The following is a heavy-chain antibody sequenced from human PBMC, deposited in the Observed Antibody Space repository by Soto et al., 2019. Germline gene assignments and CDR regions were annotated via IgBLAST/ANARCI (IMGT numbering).Heavy chain of an antibody. V-gene: IGHV4-39*01. CDR2: MYYSGST. J-gene: IGHJ6*03. Sequence: QLQLQESGPGLVKPSETLSLTCTVSGGSISSSSYYWGWIRQPPGKGLEWIGNMYYSGSTYYNPQLNTGVTMSLDTSKIQFSLKLSSVTAADTAVYYCATITVAGTPYYYMGVWGKGTTVTVSS. CDR3: ATITVAGTPYYYMGV. CDR1: GGSISSSSYY. D-gene: IGHD6-19*01.